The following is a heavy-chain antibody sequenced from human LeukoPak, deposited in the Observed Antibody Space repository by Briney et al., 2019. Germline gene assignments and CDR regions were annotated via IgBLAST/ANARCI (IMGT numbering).Heavy chain of an antibody. CDR3: ARDRTPGWYDY. CDR1: GYTFTSYG. Sequence: ASVKVSCKASGYTFTSYGISWVRQAHGQGLEWMGWISAYNGNTNYAQNLQGRVTMTTDTSTSTAYMELRSLRSDDTAVYYCARDRTPGWYDYWGQGTLVTVSS. J-gene: IGHJ4*02. D-gene: IGHD6-19*01. V-gene: IGHV1-18*01. CDR2: ISAYNGNT.